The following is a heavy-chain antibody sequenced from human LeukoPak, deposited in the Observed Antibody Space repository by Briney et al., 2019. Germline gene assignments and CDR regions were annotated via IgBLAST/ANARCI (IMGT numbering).Heavy chain of an antibody. J-gene: IGHJ4*02. Sequence: SETLSLTCAVYGGSFSGYYWSWIRQPPGKGLEWIGEINHSGSTNYNPSLKSRVTISVDTSKNQFSLKLSSVTAADTAVYYCWREYYDFWSGYPSNFDYWGQGTLVTVSS. CDR3: WREYYDFWSGYPSNFDY. D-gene: IGHD3-3*01. CDR1: GGSFSGYY. CDR2: INHSGST. V-gene: IGHV4-34*01.